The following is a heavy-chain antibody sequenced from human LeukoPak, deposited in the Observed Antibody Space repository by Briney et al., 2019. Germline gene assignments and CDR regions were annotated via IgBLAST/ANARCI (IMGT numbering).Heavy chain of an antibody. Sequence: PSETLSFTCTVSTGSICSIYWRWTPPPPGHGLVWIMNLYYSGSTNSNPSHKSRVTISVATSNKQFSLMLSSVTAADTAVYYCARVKHGRDGYNLVCWGQGTLVTVSS. V-gene: IGHV4-59*01. CDR3: ARVKHGRDGYNLVC. J-gene: IGHJ4*02. CDR2: LYYSGST. D-gene: IGHD5-24*01. CDR1: TGSICSIY.